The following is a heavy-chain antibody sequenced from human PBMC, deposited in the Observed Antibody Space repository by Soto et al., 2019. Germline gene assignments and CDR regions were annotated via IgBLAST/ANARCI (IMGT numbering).Heavy chain of an antibody. CDR1: GFTFSSYS. CDR3: ARGMKYYGFWSGSPIDY. CDR2: ISGSSSTI. J-gene: IGHJ4*02. V-gene: IGHV3-48*01. Sequence: GGSLRLSCAASGFTFSSYSMNWVRQAPGKGLEWVSYISGSSSTIYYADSVKGRFTISRDNAKNSLYLQMNSLRAEDTAVYYCARGMKYYGFWSGSPIDYWGQGTLVTVSS. D-gene: IGHD3-3*01.